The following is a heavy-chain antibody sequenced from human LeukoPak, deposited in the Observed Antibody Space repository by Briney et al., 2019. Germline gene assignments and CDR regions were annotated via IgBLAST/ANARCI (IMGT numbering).Heavy chain of an antibody. CDR3: ARVMAARREDLNWFDP. CDR2: VYYSGNT. J-gene: IGHJ5*02. D-gene: IGHD6-6*01. Sequence: SETLSLTCTVSGGSISSSGSYWGWLRQPPGKGLEWIGSVYYSGNTYNPSLKSRVTISVDTSKNQFSLNLTSVNAADTAIYYCARVMAARREDLNWFDPWGQGTLVTVSS. V-gene: IGHV4-39*07. CDR1: GGSISSSGSY.